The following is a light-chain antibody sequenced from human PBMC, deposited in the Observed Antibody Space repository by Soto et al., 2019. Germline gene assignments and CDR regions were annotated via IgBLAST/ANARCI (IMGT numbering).Light chain of an antibody. CDR2: DDS. J-gene: IGLJ1*01. V-gene: IGLV3-21*02. CDR3: QVWDTTSDQGV. CDR1: NVGSKS. Sequence: SYELTQHPSVSVAPGQTATVTCGGNNVGSKSVHWYQQKPGQAPVLVVYDDSDRPSGIPERFSGSNSGNTATLTISRVEAGDEADYYCQVWDTTSDQGVFGTGTKVTVL.